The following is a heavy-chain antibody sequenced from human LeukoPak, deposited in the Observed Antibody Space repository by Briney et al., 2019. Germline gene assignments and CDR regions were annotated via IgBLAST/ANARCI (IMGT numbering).Heavy chain of an antibody. J-gene: IGHJ4*02. CDR3: ARDRPRPRDIVVVVAATYGFDY. CDR2: INPSGGST. V-gene: IGHV1-46*01. D-gene: IGHD2-15*01. CDR1: GCTFTSYY. Sequence: ASVTVSCKASGCTFTSYYMHWVRQAPGQGLEWMGIINPSGGSTSYAQKFQGRVTMTRDTSTSTVYMELSSLRSEDTAVYYCARDRPRPRDIVVVVAATYGFDYWGQGTLVTVSS.